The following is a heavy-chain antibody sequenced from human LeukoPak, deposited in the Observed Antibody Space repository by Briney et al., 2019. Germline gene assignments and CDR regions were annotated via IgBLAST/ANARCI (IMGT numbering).Heavy chain of an antibody. D-gene: IGHD3-10*01. J-gene: IGHJ4*02. CDR3: ARYHGSGSYTDY. V-gene: IGHV3-23*01. CDR1: GFAFSSYA. CDR2: ISVSGVTT. Sequence: PGGFLRLSCAASGFAFSSYAMNWVRQAPGKGLEWVSGISVSGVTTHYADSVKGRFTISRDNSKNTLYLQMNSLRAEDTAVYYCARYHGSGSYTDYWGQGTLVTVSS.